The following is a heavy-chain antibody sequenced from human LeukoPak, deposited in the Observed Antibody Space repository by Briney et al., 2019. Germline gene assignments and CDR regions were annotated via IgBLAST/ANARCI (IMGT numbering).Heavy chain of an antibody. CDR2: INHSGST. J-gene: IGHJ4*02. D-gene: IGHD5-12*01. CDR3: ARGGWLRLWSRGSHLDY. Sequence: PSETLSLTCAVYGGSFSGYYWSWIRQPPGKGLEWIGEINHSGSTNYNPSLKSRVTISVDTSKNQFSLKLSSVTAADTAVYYCARGGWLRLWSRGSHLDYWGQGTLVTVSS. CDR1: GGSFSGYY. V-gene: IGHV4-34*01.